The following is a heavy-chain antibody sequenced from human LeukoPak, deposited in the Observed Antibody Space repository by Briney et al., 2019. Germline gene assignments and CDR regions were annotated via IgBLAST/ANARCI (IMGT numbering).Heavy chain of an antibody. CDR1: GFTFSPDW. CDR2: MNFGGTTI. Sequence: GGSLRLSCAASGFTFSPDWMHWVRQAPGKGLVWVSRMNFGGTTIDYADSVKGRFTISRDNAKNTLYLQMNRLRSDDTAVYYCASPHRSSSGLDYWGQGTLVTVSS. J-gene: IGHJ4*02. D-gene: IGHD6-13*01. V-gene: IGHV3-74*01. CDR3: ASPHRSSSGLDY.